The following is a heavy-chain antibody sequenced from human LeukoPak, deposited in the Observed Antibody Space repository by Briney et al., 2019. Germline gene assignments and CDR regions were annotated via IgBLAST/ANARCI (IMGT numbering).Heavy chain of an antibody. CDR3: Y. V-gene: IGHV3-7*01. CDR2: IKQDGGQR. Sequence: PGGSLRLSCTASGFTFSDYWMTWVRQAPGKGPEWVANIKQDGGQRYHVDSVRGRFTISRDNAKNSLFLQMNGLRAEDTAVYFDYWGQGTLVTVSS. CDR1: GFTFSDYW. J-gene: IGHJ4*02.